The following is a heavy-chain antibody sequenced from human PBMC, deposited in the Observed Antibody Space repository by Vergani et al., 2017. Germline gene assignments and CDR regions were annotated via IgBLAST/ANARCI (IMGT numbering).Heavy chain of an antibody. CDR1: GGTFSSYT. V-gene: IGHV1-69*02. Sequence: QVQLVQSGAEVKKPGSSVKVSCKASGGTFSSYTISWVRQAPGQGLEWMGRIIPILGIANYAQKFQGRVTITADKSTSTAYMELSSLRAEDTAVDYCAVDGRGGYCSSTSCYNDYWGQGTLVTVSS. CDR2: IIPILGIA. CDR3: AVDGRGGYCSSTSCYNDY. D-gene: IGHD2-2*02. J-gene: IGHJ4*02.